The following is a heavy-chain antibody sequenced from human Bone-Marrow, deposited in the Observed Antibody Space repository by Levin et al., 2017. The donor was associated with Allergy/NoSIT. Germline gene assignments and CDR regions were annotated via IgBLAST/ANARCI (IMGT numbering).Heavy chain of an antibody. J-gene: IGHJ4*02. CDR3: ARGLPLTGDEYYLDY. D-gene: IGHD7-27*01. V-gene: IGHV4-59*01. Sequence: KPSETLSLTCSVSGASLSRYFWTWIRQSPGKGLECLGYFFYSGSPTFKSSYHPSLKSRVTFSVDTSKNELFLKLTSVTAADTALYYCARGLPLTGDEYYLDYWGQGTLVTVSS. CDR2: FFYSGSP. CDR1: GASLSRYF.